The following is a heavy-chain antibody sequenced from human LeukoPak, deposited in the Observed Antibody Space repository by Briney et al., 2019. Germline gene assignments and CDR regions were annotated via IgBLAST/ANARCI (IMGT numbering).Heavy chain of an antibody. CDR2: IETEGDEK. CDR1: GLTFSDYW. D-gene: IGHD5-12*01. V-gene: IGHV3-7*01. Sequence: LSGGSLRLSCVASGLTFSDYWMSWVRQAPGMGLEWLANIETEGDEKNYVDSVKGRFTISRDNARNSLYLQMSSLRVEDTAVYYCARDIPSGFYTPDYWGRGTLVTVSS. CDR3: ARDIPSGFYTPDY. J-gene: IGHJ4*02.